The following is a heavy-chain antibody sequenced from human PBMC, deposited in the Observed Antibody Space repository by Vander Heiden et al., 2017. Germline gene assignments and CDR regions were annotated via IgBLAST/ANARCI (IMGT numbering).Heavy chain of an antibody. J-gene: IGHJ6*02. Sequence: QVQLVQSGAEVKKPGSSVKVSCKASGGPFSSYAISWVRQAPGQGLEWMGGIIPIFGTANYAQKFQGRVTITADESTSTAYMELSSLRSEDTAVYYCARKGQNAGSYYYYYGMDVWGQGTTVTVSS. D-gene: IGHD3-10*01. CDR2: IIPIFGTA. CDR1: GGPFSSYA. CDR3: ARKGQNAGSYYYYYGMDV. V-gene: IGHV1-69*01.